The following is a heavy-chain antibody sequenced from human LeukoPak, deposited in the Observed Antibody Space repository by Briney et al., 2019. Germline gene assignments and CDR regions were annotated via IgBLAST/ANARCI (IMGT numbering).Heavy chain of an antibody. J-gene: IGHJ4*02. CDR2: INDNGYST. CDR3: AREAHSSGWPLDC. V-gene: IGHV3-64*01. D-gene: IGHD6-19*01. Sequence: GGSLRLSCAASGFTFTTYAMHWVRQAPGKGLEFVSAINDNGYSTFYANSVKGRFTVSRDNSKNPPYLQMGRQSAEDLAVYNWAREAHSSGWPLDCWGQGTLVSVSS. CDR1: GFTFTTYA.